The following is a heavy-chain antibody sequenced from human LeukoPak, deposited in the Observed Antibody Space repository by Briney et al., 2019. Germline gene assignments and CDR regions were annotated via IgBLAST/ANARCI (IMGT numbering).Heavy chain of an antibody. J-gene: IGHJ4*02. CDR2: INYSGST. Sequence: SETLSLTCTISGASISSFYWSWIRQPPGKGLEWIGCINYSGSTNYNPSLKSRVTISIDTSKNQMSLKLRSVIAADTAVYYCAREEQEYCSGGSCYLLPTDYWGQGTLVTVSS. V-gene: IGHV4-59*01. D-gene: IGHD2-15*01. CDR1: GASISSFY. CDR3: AREEQEYCSGGSCYLLPTDY.